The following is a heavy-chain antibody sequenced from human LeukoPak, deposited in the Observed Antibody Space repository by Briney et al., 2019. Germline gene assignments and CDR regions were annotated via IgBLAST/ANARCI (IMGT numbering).Heavy chain of an antibody. V-gene: IGHV3-43*02. D-gene: IGHD2/OR15-2a*01. J-gene: IGHJ3*02. Sequence: GGSLRLSCAASGFTFDEYAMHWVRQAPGKGLEWVSLISADGTRTFNVASVKGRFTVSRDNNENSLYLQMNNLGTEDTALYYCAKDLSSLFNSFNIWGQGTLVTVSS. CDR3: AKDLSSLFNSFNI. CDR1: GFTFDEYA. CDR2: ISADGTRT.